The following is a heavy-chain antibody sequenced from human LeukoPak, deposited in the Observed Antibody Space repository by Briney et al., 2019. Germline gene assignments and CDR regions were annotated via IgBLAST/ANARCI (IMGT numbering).Heavy chain of an antibody. CDR1: GGSISSSSYY. J-gene: IGHJ4*02. CDR3: ARVNQYYIDY. D-gene: IGHD2/OR15-2a*01. V-gene: IGHV4-39*07. CDR2: IYYSGST. Sequence: SETLSLTCTVSGGSISSSSYYWGWIRQPPGKGLEWIGSIYYSGSTYYNPSLKSRVTISVDTSKNQFSLKLSSVTAADTAVYYCARVNQYYIDYWGQGTLVTVSS.